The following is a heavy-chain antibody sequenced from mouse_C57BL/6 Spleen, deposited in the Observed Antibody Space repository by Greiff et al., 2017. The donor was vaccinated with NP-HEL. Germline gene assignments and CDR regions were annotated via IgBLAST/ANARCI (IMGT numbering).Heavy chain of an antibody. V-gene: IGHV5-17*01. CDR1: GFTFSDYG. J-gene: IGHJ2*01. CDR3: ARNWVYFDY. D-gene: IGHD4-1*01. CDR2: ISSGSSTI. Sequence: EVKLVESGGGLVKPGGSLKLSCAASGFTFSDYGMHWVRQAPEKGLEWVAYISSGSSTIYYAATVKGRFTISRDNAKNTLFLQMTSLRSEDTSMYYCARNWVYFDYWGQGTTLTVSS.